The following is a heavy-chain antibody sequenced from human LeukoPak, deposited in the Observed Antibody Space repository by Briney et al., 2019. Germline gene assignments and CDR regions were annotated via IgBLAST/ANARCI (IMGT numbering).Heavy chain of an antibody. CDR2: IWYDGSNK. CDR3: ARDGGDGYNMYYFDY. J-gene: IGHJ4*02. D-gene: IGHD5-24*01. CDR1: GFTFSSYG. Sequence: PGGSLRLSCAASGFTFSSYGMHWVRQAPGKGLEWVAVIWYDGSNKYYADSVKGRFTISRDSSKNTLYLQMNSPRAEDTAVYYCARDGGDGYNMYYFDYWGQGTLVTVSS. V-gene: IGHV3-33*01.